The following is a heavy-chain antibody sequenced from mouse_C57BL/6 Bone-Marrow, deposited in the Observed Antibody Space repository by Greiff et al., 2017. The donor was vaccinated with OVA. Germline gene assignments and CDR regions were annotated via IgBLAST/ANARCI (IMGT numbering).Heavy chain of an antibody. CDR1: GYTFTSYG. CDR3: ARLYDYDADAYYFDY. D-gene: IGHD2-4*01. CDR2: IYPRSGNT. J-gene: IGHJ2*01. V-gene: IGHV1-81*01. Sequence: QVQLQQSGAELARPGASVKLSCKASGYTFTSYGISWVKQRTGQGLEWIGEIYPRSGNTYYNEKFKGKATLTADKSSSTAYMELRSLTSEDSAVYFCARLYDYDADAYYFDYWGQGTTLTVSS.